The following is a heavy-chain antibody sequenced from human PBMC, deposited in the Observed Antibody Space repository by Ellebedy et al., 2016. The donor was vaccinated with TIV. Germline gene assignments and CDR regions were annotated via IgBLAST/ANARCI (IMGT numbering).Heavy chain of an antibody. V-gene: IGHV3-23*01. CDR1: GFTFSDYA. J-gene: IGHJ4*02. Sequence: GESLKISCAASGFTFSDYAMNWVRQAPGKGLQWVSTISGRGTSPNYADSVKGRFTISRDNSESTLSLQLSSLRVDDTAVYYCTRGAVGGYTSSYYFDNWGQGILVTVSS. D-gene: IGHD6-6*01. CDR3: TRGAVGGYTSSYYFDN. CDR2: ISGRGTSP.